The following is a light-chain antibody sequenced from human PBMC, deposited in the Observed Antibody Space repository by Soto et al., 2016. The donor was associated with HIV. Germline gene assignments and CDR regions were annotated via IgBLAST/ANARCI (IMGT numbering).Light chain of an antibody. CDR2: ATS. Sequence: QMTQSPSSLSASVGDRVTTTCRASQGIKNELGWYQQKPGKAPKLLIYATSSLGGGVPSRFSGSGSGTDFTLTISSLQPEDSASYFCLQDYDRPYTFGQGTKLEIK. J-gene: IGKJ2*01. CDR1: QGIKNE. V-gene: IGKV1-6*01. CDR3: LQDYDRPYT.